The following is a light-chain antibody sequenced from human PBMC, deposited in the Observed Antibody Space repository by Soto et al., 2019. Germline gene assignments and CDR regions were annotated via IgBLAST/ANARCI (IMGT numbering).Light chain of an antibody. CDR2: DAS. V-gene: IGKV3-11*01. CDR3: QQRSNYYT. Sequence: EVVLTQSPATLSLSPGERATLSCRASQSVTNYLAWYQQKPGQAPRLLIYDASNRATGIPARFSGSGSGTDFTPTISSLEPEDFAVYYCQQRSNYYTFGQGTKLEIK. CDR1: QSVTNY. J-gene: IGKJ2*01.